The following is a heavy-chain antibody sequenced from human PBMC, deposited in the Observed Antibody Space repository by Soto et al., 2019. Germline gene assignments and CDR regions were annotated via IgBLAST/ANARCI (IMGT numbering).Heavy chain of an antibody. D-gene: IGHD4-17*01. CDR2: ISGSGGST. CDR3: AKGRRILYGENMYY. CDR1: GFTFSSYA. V-gene: IGHV3-23*01. Sequence: EVQLLTSGGGLVQPGGSLRLSCAASGFTFSSYAMSWVRQAPGKGLEWVSAISGSGGSTYYADSVKGRYTISRHHSKNTLYLQMNSLRAEDTAVYYCAKGRRILYGENMYYWGQGTLVTVAS. J-gene: IGHJ4*02.